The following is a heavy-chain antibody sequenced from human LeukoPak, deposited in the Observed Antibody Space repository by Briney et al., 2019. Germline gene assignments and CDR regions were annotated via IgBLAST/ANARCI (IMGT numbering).Heavy chain of an antibody. CDR1: GFTFSSYS. V-gene: IGHV3-48*01. CDR2: ISSNTISI. Sequence: PGGSLRLSCTASGFTFSSYSMTWVRLSPGRGLECVSYISSNTISIYYLDSVKGRFTISRDNAKSTLYLRMNDLRVGDTGLYFGVRDVVAPIRGALHNCFDLWGQGTLGTVSS. CDR3: VRDVVAPIRGALHNCFDL. D-gene: IGHD5-12*01. J-gene: IGHJ5*02.